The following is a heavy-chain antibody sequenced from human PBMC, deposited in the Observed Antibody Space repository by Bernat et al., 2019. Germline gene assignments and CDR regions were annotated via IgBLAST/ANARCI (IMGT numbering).Heavy chain of an antibody. CDR3: AIDIAVAGTISGRQDY. J-gene: IGHJ4*02. V-gene: IGHV3-21*01. D-gene: IGHD6-19*01. CDR2: ISSSSSYI. Sequence: EVQLVESGGGLVKPGGSLRLSCAASGFTFSSYSMNWVRQAPGKGLEWVSSISSSSSYIYYADSVKGRFIISRDNAKNSLYLQMNSLRAEDTAVYYCAIDIAVAGTISGRQDYWGQGTLVTVSS. CDR1: GFTFSSYS.